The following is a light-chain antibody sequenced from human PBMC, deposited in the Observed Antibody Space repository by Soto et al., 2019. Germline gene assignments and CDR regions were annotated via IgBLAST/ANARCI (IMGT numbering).Light chain of an antibody. CDR1: SSNIGSNT. CDR2: SNN. V-gene: IGLV1-44*01. J-gene: IGLJ2*01. Sequence: QLVLTQPPSASGTPGQRVTISCSGSSSNIGSNTVNWYQQLPGAAPKLLIYSNNQRPSGVPDRFSGSRSGTSGSLAISGLQSEDEADYYCAAWDDSLNGVVFGGGTQLTVL. CDR3: AAWDDSLNGVV.